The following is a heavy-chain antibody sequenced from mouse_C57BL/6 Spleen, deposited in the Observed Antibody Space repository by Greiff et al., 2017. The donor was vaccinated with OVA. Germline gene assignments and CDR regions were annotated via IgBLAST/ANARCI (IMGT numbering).Heavy chain of an antibody. J-gene: IGHJ1*03. V-gene: IGHV1-50*01. CDR2: IDPSDSYT. CDR3: ARMTKEGYFDV. D-gene: IGHD2-13*01. CDR1: GYTFTSYW. Sequence: QVQLQQPGAELVKPGASVKLSCKASGYTFTSYWMQWVKQRPGQGLEWIGEIDPSDSYTNYNQKFKGKATLTVDTSSSTAYMQLSSLTSEDSAVYYCARMTKEGYFDVWGTGTTVTVSS.